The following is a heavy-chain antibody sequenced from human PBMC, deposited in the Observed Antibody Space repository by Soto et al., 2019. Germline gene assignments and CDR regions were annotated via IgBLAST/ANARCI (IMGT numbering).Heavy chain of an antibody. V-gene: IGHV3-7*01. CDR3: SRSLDS. Sequence: GGFLRLSCAASGFTFSSFWRDWVRQAPGKGLEWVANINPDGSEKHYVDSVKGRFTISRDNAKNSLYLQMSSLTAEDSALYFCSRSLDSCGQGTRVTVSS. J-gene: IGHJ4*02. CDR1: GFTFSSFW. CDR2: INPDGSEK.